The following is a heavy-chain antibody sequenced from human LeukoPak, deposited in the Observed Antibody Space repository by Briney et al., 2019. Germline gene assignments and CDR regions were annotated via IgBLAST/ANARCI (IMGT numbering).Heavy chain of an antibody. V-gene: IGHV3-15*01. Sequence: GRSLRLSCAASGFTSSNAWMNWVRQAPGKGLEWVGRIKSKTDGGTTDYAAPVKDRFTISRDDSKSTLYLQMNSLKTEDTAVYYCSMVRGAYNWFDPWGQGTLVTVSS. CDR3: SMVRGAYNWFDP. J-gene: IGHJ5*02. CDR1: GFTSSNAW. D-gene: IGHD3-10*01. CDR2: IKSKTDGGTT.